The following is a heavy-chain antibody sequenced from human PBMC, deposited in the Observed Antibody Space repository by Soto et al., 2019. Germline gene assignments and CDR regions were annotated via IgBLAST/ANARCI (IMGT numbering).Heavy chain of an antibody. CDR3: VRGTSNWYGIDY. Sequence: EVQLVESGGGLVQPGGSLRLSCAVSGFTFSRYWMHWVRQAPGKGLLWVSRINTDGSATNYADSVEGRFTNSRDNAKNTLYLQMNSLRGEDTAEYYCVRGTSNWYGIDYWGQGTLVTVSS. CDR1: GFTFSRYW. V-gene: IGHV3-74*01. CDR2: INTDGSAT. J-gene: IGHJ4*02. D-gene: IGHD6-13*01.